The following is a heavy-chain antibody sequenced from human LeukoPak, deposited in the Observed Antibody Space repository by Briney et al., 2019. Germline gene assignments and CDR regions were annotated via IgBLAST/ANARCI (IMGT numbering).Heavy chain of an antibody. V-gene: IGHV4-34*01. CDR3: ARLSYVWGSYRLIPHYYFDY. D-gene: IGHD3-16*02. CDR1: GGSFSGYY. J-gene: IGHJ4*02. CDR2: INHSGST. Sequence: PSETLSLTCAVYGGSFSGYYWSWIRQPPGKGLEWIGEINHSGSTNYNPSLKSRVTISVDTSKNQFSLKLSSVTAADTAVYYCARLSYVWGSYRLIPHYYFDYWGQGTLVTVSS.